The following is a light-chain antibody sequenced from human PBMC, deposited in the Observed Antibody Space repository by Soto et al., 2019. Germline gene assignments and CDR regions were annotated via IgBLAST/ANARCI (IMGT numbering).Light chain of an antibody. CDR3: KQAYSFPRS. CDR2: AAS. J-gene: IGKJ3*01. Sequence: DIQMTQSPNSVSASVGDRVTITCRASQDIGVWMAWYHQKPGTAPKLLIAAASLLQNGVPSRFRCTVSGTDFTLTINPLQPEDFGNCYCKQAYSFPRSFGPGTKVDFK. CDR1: QDIGVW. V-gene: IGKV1-12*01.